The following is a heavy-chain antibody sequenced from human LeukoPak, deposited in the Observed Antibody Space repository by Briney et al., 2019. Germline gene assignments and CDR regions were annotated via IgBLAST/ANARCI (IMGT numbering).Heavy chain of an antibody. CDR1: GFTFSVAA. Sequence: GGSLRLSCAASGFTFSVAAMTWVRQAPGKGLEWVSGVSGNGGRTDYADSVKGRFTISRDNSKNSLFLQMNSLRAEDTAIYYCAKGVSGHYDILTGNDYWGQGTLVTVSS. CDR3: AKGVSGHYDILTGNDY. D-gene: IGHD3-9*01. V-gene: IGHV3-23*01. CDR2: VSGNGGRT. J-gene: IGHJ4*02.